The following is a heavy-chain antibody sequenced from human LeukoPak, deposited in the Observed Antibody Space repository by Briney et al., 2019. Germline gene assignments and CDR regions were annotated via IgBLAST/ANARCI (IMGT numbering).Heavy chain of an antibody. Sequence: PGGSLRLSYAASGFTFGHYNMNWVRQAPGKGLEWVSSISGSSSYKYYAYSVKGRFTISRDNAKNSLYLQMNSLRADDTAVYYCARDGTYGDFDYWGQGTLVTVSS. J-gene: IGHJ4*02. CDR2: ISGSSSYK. D-gene: IGHD3-10*01. CDR3: ARDGTYGDFDY. CDR1: GFTFGHYN. V-gene: IGHV3-21*01.